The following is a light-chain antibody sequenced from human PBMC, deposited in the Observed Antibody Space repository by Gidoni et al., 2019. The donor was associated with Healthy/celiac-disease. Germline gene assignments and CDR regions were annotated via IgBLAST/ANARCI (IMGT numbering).Light chain of an antibody. V-gene: IGKV3-11*01. Sequence: EIVLTQSPATLSLSPGERATLSCRASQSVSSYLAWYQQKPGQAPRLLIYDASNRATGIPARFSGSGSWTDFTLTISSLEPEDFAVYYCQQRSNWPPYTFGQXTKLEIK. J-gene: IGKJ2*01. CDR3: QQRSNWPPYT. CDR2: DAS. CDR1: QSVSSY.